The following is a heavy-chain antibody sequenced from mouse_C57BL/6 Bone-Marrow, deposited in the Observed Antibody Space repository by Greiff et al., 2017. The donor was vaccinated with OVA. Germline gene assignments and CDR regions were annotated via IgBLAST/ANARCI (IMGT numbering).Heavy chain of an antibody. CDR1: GFTFSDFY. D-gene: IGHD3-1*01. J-gene: IGHJ4*01. Sequence: EVKVVESGGGLVQSGRSLRLSCATSGFTFSDFYMEWVRQAPGKGLEWIAASRNKANDYTTEYSASVKGRFIVSRDTSQSILYLQMNALRAEDTAIYYCARDAQLHAMDYWGQGTSVTVSS. CDR3: ARDAQLHAMDY. V-gene: IGHV7-1*01. CDR2: SRNKANDYTT.